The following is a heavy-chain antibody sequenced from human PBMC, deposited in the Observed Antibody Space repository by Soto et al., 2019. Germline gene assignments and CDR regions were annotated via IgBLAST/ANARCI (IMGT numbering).Heavy chain of an antibody. V-gene: IGHV4-34*01. J-gene: IGHJ6*02. CDR2: INHSGST. CDR3: ARGRDDCGGGTCYYYYGMDV. CDR1: GGSFSGHY. Sequence: QVQLQQWGAGLLKPSETLSLTCAVYGGSFSGHYWSWIRQPPGKGLEWMGEINHSGSTNYNTYLKRRVTISVDTSKKQFSLMLTSVTAADTAVYYCARGRDDCGGGTCYYYYGMDVWGQGTTVTVSS. D-gene: IGHD2-15*01.